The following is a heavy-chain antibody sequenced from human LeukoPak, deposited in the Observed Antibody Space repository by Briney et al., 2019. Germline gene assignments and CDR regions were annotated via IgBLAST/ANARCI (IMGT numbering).Heavy chain of an antibody. CDR1: GFTFSSYE. CDR3: ARGRVAVAGTFY. CDR2: ISSSGSTI. D-gene: IGHD6-19*01. J-gene: IGHJ4*02. V-gene: IGHV3-48*03. Sequence: GGSLRLSCAASGFTFSSYEMNWFRQAPGKGLEWVSYISSSGSTIYYADSVKGRFTISRDNAKNSLYLQMNSLRAEDTAVYYCARGRVAVAGTFYWGQGTLVTVSS.